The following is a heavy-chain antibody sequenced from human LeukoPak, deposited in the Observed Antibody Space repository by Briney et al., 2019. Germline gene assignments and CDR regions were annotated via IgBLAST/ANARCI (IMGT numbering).Heavy chain of an antibody. J-gene: IGHJ3*02. CDR3: ARGGRLYAFDI. Sequence: SGTLSLTCAVSGGSISSSNWWSWVRQPPGKGLEWIGEIYHSGSTNYNPSLKSRVTISVDTSKNQFSLKLSSVTAADTAVYYCARGGRLYAFDIWGQGTMVTVSS. CDR2: IYHSGST. CDR1: GGSISSSNW. D-gene: IGHD3-22*01. V-gene: IGHV4-4*02.